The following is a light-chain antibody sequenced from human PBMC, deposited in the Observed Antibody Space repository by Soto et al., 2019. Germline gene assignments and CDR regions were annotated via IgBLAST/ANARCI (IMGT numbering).Light chain of an antibody. J-gene: IGKJ4*01. V-gene: IGKV3-15*01. CDR2: GAS. CDR3: QQYNDWPLT. CDR1: QSVSSN. Sequence: EIVMTQSPATLSVSPGERATLSCRASQSVSSNLAWYQQKPGQAPRLLIFGASSRATGIPARFSGSGSGTEFTLTINSLQSEDSAVYYCQQYNDWPLTFGGGTKVDIK.